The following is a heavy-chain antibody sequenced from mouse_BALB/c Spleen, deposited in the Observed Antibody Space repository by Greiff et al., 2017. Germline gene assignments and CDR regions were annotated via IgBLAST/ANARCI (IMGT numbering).Heavy chain of an antibody. V-gene: IGHV3-2*02. D-gene: IGHD1-1*01. CDR3: ATYGSSHGYFDY. J-gene: IGHJ2*01. Sequence: DVQLQESGPGLVKPSQSLSLTCTVTGYSITSDYAWNWIRQFPGNKLEWMGYISYSGSTSYNPSLKSRISITRDTSKNQFFLQLNSVTTEDTATYYCATYGSSHGYFDYWGQGTTLTVSS. CDR2: ISYSGST. CDR1: GYSITSDYA.